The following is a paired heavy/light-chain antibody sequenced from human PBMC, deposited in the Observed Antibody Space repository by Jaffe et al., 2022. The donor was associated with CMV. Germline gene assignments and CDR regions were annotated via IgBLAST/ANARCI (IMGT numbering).Heavy chain of an antibody. J-gene: IGHJ4*02. CDR1: GGSFSGYY. V-gene: IGHV4-34*01. CDR3: ARGRDYAYVWGNYRSLKGQNFDF. CDR2: IAHTGST. D-gene: IGHD3-16*02. Sequence: QVQLQQWGAGLLKPSETLSLTCGVNGGSFSGYYWSWIRQSPGKGLEWIGEIAHTGSTNYNPSLKSRVTISVDTSENQFSLRLSSVTAADTAVYYCARGRDYAYVWGNYRSLKGQNFDFWGQGTLVSVSS.
Light chain of an antibody. CDR3: AAWDDSLSGFYV. Sequence: QSVLTQPPSASGTPGQRVTISCSGRSSNIGSNFVFWYQQLSGTAPKLLIYRNNQRPSGVPDRFSGSKSGTSASLAISGLRSEDEADYYCAAWDDSLSGFYVFGTGTKVTVL. V-gene: IGLV1-47*01. CDR1: SSNIGSNF. CDR2: RNN. J-gene: IGLJ1*01.